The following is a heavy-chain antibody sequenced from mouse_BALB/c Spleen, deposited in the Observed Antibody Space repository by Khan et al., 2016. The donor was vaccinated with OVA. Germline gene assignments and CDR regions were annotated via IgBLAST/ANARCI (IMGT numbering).Heavy chain of an antibody. V-gene: IGHV2-9*02. Sequence: QVQLKESGPGLVAPSQTLSLTCTVSGFSLSNYGIHWVRQSPGKGLEWLGEIWAGGSTNPNSAVMSRLSIRKDKSKSQVFLKMNNLQTDDTAMYYCARAFYNGSCFAYWGQGTLVTVSA. CDR1: GFSLSNYG. J-gene: IGHJ3*01. CDR3: ARAFYNGSCFAY. CDR2: IWAGGST. D-gene: IGHD1-3*01.